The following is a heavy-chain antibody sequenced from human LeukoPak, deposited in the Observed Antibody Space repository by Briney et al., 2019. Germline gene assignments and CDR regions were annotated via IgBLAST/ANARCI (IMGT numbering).Heavy chain of an antibody. Sequence: GGSLRLSCAASEFTFSSYEMNWVRQAPGKGLEWVSSISSGSGYTYYADSVKGRFTISRDNAKNSLHLQMNSLRAEDTAVYYCARDQGSAFDYWGQGTLVTVSS. V-gene: IGHV3-21*01. D-gene: IGHD6-25*01. J-gene: IGHJ4*02. CDR2: ISSGSGYT. CDR3: ARDQGSAFDY. CDR1: EFTFSSYE.